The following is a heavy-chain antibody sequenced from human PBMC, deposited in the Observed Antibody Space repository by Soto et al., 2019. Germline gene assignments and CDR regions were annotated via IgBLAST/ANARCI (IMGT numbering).Heavy chain of an antibody. Sequence: LRLSCTASGFTLNTYWMSWVRQAPGKGLEWVANIKEDGGEKYYVDSVKGRFTISRDNAKNSLYLHMNSLRAEDTAVYYCERQMRGSRDMHWGQGTLVTVSS. J-gene: IGHJ4*02. CDR1: GFTLNTYW. CDR2: IKEDGGEK. CDR3: ERQMRGSRDMH. V-gene: IGHV3-7*03. D-gene: IGHD1-26*01.